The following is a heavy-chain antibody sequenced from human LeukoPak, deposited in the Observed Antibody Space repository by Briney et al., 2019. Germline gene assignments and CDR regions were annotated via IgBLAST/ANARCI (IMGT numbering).Heavy chain of an antibody. Sequence: SETLSLTCTVSGGSISSSSHYWGWIRQPPGKGLEWIGSIYYIGSTYYNSSLQSRVTISLDTSKNQFSLKLSSVTAADTAVYYCARDGCTGGSCYVWYFDLWGRGTLVTVSS. D-gene: IGHD2-15*01. CDR1: GGSISSSSHY. CDR2: IYYIGST. V-gene: IGHV4-39*07. J-gene: IGHJ2*01. CDR3: ARDGCTGGSCYVWYFDL.